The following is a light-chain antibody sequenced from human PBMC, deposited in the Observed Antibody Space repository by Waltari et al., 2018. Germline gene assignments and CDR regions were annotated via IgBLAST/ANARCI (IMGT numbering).Light chain of an antibody. CDR3: QSWGTGVMV. CDR1: SGHSGNG. CDR2: VNSDGSH. Sequence: QIVLTQPPSASASLGASVTLTCILSSGHSGNGIVWPQQQPTKGPRYLMHVNSDGSHTKGDGIPDRFSVSSSGTEHYLIISSLRSDDEGDYYCQSWGTGVMVFGGGTRLTVL. J-gene: IGLJ3*02. V-gene: IGLV4-69*02.